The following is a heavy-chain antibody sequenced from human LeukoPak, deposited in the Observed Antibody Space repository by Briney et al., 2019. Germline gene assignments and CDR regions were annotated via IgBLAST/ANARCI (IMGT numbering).Heavy chain of an antibody. V-gene: IGHV3-30*02. J-gene: IGHJ5*02. CDR3: VRGGLSSSWFDP. D-gene: IGHD2/OR15-2a*01. Sequence: PGGSLRLSCAASGFTFNNFGMHWVRQAPGKGLEWVTFIQYNGNNKYYSDSVKGRFTISRDNSKKTLYLQMNSLRVEDTAVYYCVRGGLSSSWFDPWGQGTLVTVSS. CDR2: IQYNGNNK. CDR1: GFTFNNFG.